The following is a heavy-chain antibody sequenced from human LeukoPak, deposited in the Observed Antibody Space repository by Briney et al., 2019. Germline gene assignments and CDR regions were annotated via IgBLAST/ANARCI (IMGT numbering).Heavy chain of an antibody. CDR2: ISGSGNTL. Sequence: KPGGSLGLSCAASGFRFNDYYMSWIRQAPGKGLEWLSYISGSGNTLYYADSVKGRFIISRDNAEDSLYLHMNSLRVEDTAVYYCATTSSYDPYYFDYWGQGSLVTVSS. J-gene: IGHJ4*02. V-gene: IGHV3-11*01. CDR1: GFRFNDYY. D-gene: IGHD5-12*01. CDR3: ATTSSYDPYYFDY.